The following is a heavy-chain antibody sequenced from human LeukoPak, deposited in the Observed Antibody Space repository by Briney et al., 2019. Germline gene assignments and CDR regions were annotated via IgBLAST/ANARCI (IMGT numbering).Heavy chain of an antibody. V-gene: IGHV4-4*02. CDR1: GGXITSTNC. Sequence: SGTLSLTCVVSGGXITSTNCWSWVRQPPGQGVEWIGEISLRGRTNYNPSLNSRVTMSLDESKNQLSLNLTSVTAADTAIYYCSRESGPFCPFGYWGQGTLVTVPS. CDR2: ISLRGRT. D-gene: IGHD1-26*01. CDR3: SRESGPFCPFGY. J-gene: IGHJ4*02.